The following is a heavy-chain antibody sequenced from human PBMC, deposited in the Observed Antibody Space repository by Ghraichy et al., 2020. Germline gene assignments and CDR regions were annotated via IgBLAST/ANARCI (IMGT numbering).Heavy chain of an antibody. CDR2: VNHSGST. CDR3: ARRGGRKHLRPQGDYMTTVTGRYDYMDV. J-gene: IGHJ6*03. CDR1: GGSFSVYY. V-gene: IGHV4-34*01. D-gene: IGHD4-17*01. Sequence: SETLSLTCAVYGGSFSVYYWSWIRQPPGKGLEWIGEVNHSGSTKYNPSLKSRVTISVDTSKNKFSLTLSPVTAADTAVYYCARRGGRKHLRPQGDYMTTVTGRYDYMDVWGKGNTVTVSS.